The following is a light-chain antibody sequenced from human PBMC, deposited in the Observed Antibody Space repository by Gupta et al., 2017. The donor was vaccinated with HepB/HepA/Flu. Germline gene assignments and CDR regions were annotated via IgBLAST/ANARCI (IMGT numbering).Light chain of an antibody. CDR1: QNINNF. CDR3: QQSYTFPST. Sequence: DIQMTQSPSSLSASVGDRVTITCRAGQNINNFLNWYQQKPEKAPRLLIFAASSLQSGVPSRFSGSGSWTDFTLTISSLQPEDFATYYCQQSYTFPSTFGQGTKVEIK. V-gene: IGKV1-39*01. J-gene: IGKJ1*01. CDR2: AAS.